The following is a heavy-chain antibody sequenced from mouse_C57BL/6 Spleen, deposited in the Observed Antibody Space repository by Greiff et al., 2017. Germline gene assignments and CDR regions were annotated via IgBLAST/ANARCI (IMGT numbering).Heavy chain of an antibody. D-gene: IGHD2-2*01. CDR1: GYTFTSYD. Sequence: QVQLQQSGPELVKPGASVTLSCTASGYTFTSYDINWVKQRPGQGLEWIGWIYPRDGSTKYNEKFKGKATLTVDTSSSTAYMELHSLTSEDSAVYFCASGYYDAMDYWGQGTSVTVSS. CDR3: ASGYYDAMDY. V-gene: IGHV1-85*01. J-gene: IGHJ4*01. CDR2: IYPRDGST.